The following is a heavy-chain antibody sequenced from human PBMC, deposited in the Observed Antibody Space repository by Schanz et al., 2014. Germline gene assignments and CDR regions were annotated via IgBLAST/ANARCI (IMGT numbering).Heavy chain of an antibody. CDR1: GYTFSSYG. D-gene: IGHD6-19*01. CDR2: INPSGGGT. CDR3: ARGGYSSGWYDRDIAHFDY. V-gene: IGHV1-46*01. J-gene: IGHJ4*02. Sequence: QVQLVQSGAEVKKPGASVKVSCKTSGYTFSSYGITWVRQAPGQGLEWMGIINPSGGGTSYALRFQDRVTVTRDTSRNPVYMELSSLRSEDTAVYYCARGGYSSGWYDRDIAHFDYWGQGTLVTVSS.